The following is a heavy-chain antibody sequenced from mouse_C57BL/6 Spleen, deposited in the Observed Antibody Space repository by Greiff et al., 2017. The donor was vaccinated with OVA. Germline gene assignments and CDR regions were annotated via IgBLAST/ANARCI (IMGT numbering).Heavy chain of an antibody. J-gene: IGHJ1*03. CDR3: ARFSYGNYGYFDV. V-gene: IGHV1-81*01. CDR2: IYPRSGNT. D-gene: IGHD2-1*01. Sequence: VQVVESGAELARPGASVKLSCKASGYTFTSYGISWVKQRTGQGLEWIGEIYPRSGNTYYNEKFKGKATLTADKSSSTAYMELRSLTSEDSAVYFCARFSYGNYGYFDVWGTGTTVTVSS. CDR1: GYTFTSYG.